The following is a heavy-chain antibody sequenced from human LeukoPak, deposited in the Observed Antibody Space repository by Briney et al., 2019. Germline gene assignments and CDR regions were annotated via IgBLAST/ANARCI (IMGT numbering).Heavy chain of an antibody. V-gene: IGHV1-24*01. Sequence: LRASVKVSCKVSGYTLTELSMHWVRQAPGKGLEWMGGFDPEDGETIYAQKFQGRVTMTEDTSSDTAYMELSSLRSEDTAVYYCSTRRITVFRGVLRFDDWGQGTLVTVAS. CDR2: FDPEDGET. CDR3: STRRITVFRGVLRFDD. D-gene: IGHD3-10*01. CDR1: GYTLTELS. J-gene: IGHJ4*02.